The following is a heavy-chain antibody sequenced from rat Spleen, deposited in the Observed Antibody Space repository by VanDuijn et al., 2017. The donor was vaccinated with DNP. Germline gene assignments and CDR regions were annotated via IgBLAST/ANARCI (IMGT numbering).Heavy chain of an antibody. J-gene: IGHJ4*01. CDR2: INYDGSST. CDR3: ARHRTIMPYYYSMDA. CDR1: GFTFSNYG. V-gene: IGHV5-7*01. Sequence: EVQLVESGGGLVQPGRSMKLSCAASGFTFSNYGMAWVRQAPKKGLEWVAYINYDGSSTYYRDSVKGRFTISRDNAQSTLYLQMDSLRSEDTATYYCARHRTIMPYYYSMDAWGQGASVTVSS. D-gene: IGHD1-12*01.